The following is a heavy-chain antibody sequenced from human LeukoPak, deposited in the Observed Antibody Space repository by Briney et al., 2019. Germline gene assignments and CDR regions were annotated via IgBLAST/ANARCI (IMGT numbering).Heavy chain of an antibody. D-gene: IGHD2-2*01. CDR3: ARSSTKMNWFDP. Sequence: SETLSLTCTVPGGSISSYYWSWIRQPPGKGLEWIGYIYYSGSTNYNPSLKSRVTISVDTSKNQFSLKLSSVTAADTAVYYCARSSTKMNWFDPWGQGTLVTVSS. CDR1: GGSISSYY. CDR2: IYYSGST. V-gene: IGHV4-59*01. J-gene: IGHJ5*02.